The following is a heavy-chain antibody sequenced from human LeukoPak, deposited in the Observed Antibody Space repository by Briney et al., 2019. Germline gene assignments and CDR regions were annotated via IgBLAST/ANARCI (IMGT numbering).Heavy chain of an antibody. Sequence: TLSLTCAVSGGSISSGDFYWSWIRQPPGKGLEWIGYIYYSGSTYYNPSLKSRITITADTSKNQFSLKLSSVTAADTAVYYCARDSPGCSGTSCHAGDYFDYWGQGTLVTVSS. CDR1: GGSISSGDFY. CDR2: IYYSGST. J-gene: IGHJ4*02. CDR3: ARDSPGCSGTSCHAGDYFDY. V-gene: IGHV4-30-4*08. D-gene: IGHD2-2*01.